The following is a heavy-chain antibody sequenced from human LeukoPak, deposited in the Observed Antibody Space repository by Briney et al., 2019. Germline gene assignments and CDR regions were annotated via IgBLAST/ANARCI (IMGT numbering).Heavy chain of an antibody. Sequence: SETLSLTCAVSGGSISSGGYSWSWIRQPPGKGLEWIGYIYHSGSTYYNPSLKSRVTISVDRSKNPFSLKLSSVTAADMAGYYCARMVRGVITKGGGYFDYWGQGTLVTVSS. CDR1: GGSISSGGYS. J-gene: IGHJ4*02. CDR3: ARMVRGVITKGGGYFDY. V-gene: IGHV4-30-2*01. CDR2: IYHSGST. D-gene: IGHD3-10*01.